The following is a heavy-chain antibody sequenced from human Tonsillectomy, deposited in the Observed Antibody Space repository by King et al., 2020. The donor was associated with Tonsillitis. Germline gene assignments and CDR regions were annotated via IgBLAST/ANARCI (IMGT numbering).Heavy chain of an antibody. V-gene: IGHV3-30*18. CDR2: ISYDGSNK. J-gene: IGHJ4*02. Sequence: EQLVQSGGGVVQPGRSLRLSCAASGFTFSSYGMHWVRQAPGKGLEGVAVISYDGSNKYYADSVKGRFTISRDNSKNTLYLQMNSLRAEDTAVYYCAKDRVGILWFGELPGYWGQGTLVTVSS. D-gene: IGHD3-10*01. CDR3: AKDRVGILWFGELPGY. CDR1: GFTFSSYG.